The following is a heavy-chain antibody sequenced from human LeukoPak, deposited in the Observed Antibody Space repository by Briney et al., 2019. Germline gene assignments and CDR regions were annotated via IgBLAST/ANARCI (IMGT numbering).Heavy chain of an antibody. J-gene: IGHJ3*02. CDR3: ERSAIDAFDI. D-gene: IGHD6-25*01. CDR1: GGSISSYY. Sequence: PSETLSLTCTVSGGSISSYYWSWIRQPPGKGLECIGYIYNSGSTNYNPSLKSRVSISVDTSKNQFSLKLSSVTAADTAVYYCERSAIDAFDIWGQGTMVTVSS. V-gene: IGHV4-59*08. CDR2: IYNSGST.